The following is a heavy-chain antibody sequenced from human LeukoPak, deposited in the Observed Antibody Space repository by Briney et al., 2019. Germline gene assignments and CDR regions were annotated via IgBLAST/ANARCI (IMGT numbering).Heavy chain of an antibody. V-gene: IGHV3-9*01. D-gene: IGHD1-1*01. CDR3: AKDMGDSWKDLWFDP. CDR1: GFTFDDYA. CDR2: ISWNSVSI. J-gene: IGHJ5*02. Sequence: PGGSLRLSCAASGFTFDDYAMHWVRQPPGKGLEWVSGISWNSVSIDYVDFVKGRFTISRDNAKNSLYLQMNSLSAEDTALYYCAKDMGDSWKDLWFDPWGQGTLVAVSS.